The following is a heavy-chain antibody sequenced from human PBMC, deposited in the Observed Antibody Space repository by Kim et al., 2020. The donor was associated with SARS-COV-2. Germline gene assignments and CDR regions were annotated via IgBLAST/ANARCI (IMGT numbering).Heavy chain of an antibody. CDR2: IWYDGSNK. CDR1: GFTFSSYG. V-gene: IGHV3-33*06. Sequence: GGSLRLSCAASGFTFSSYGMHWVRQAPGKGLEWVAVIWYDGSNKYYADSVKGRFTISRDNSKNTLYLQMNSLRAEDTAVYYCAKERIMVRGVITARTYYYYGMDVWGQGTTVTVSS. CDR3: AKERIMVRGVITARTYYYYGMDV. D-gene: IGHD3-10*01. J-gene: IGHJ6*02.